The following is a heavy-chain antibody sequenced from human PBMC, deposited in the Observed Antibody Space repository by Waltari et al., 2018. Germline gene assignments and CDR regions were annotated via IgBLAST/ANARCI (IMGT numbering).Heavy chain of an antibody. D-gene: IGHD4-17*01. CDR1: GDSITSGDYY. Sequence: QVQLQESGPGLVKPSQTLSLSCTVSGDSITSGDYYWSWIRQPPGKGLEWIGNFYYTGITYYNPSLESRVSISVDTSNKQFSLKLRSVTAADTAIYFCARDDYGDYSGRFFQHWGQGALVTVSS. CDR3: ARDDYGDYSGRFFQH. J-gene: IGHJ1*01. V-gene: IGHV4-30-4*08. CDR2: FYYTGIT.